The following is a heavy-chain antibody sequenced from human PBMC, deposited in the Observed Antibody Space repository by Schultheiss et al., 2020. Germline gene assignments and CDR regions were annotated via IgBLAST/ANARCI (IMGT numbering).Heavy chain of an antibody. D-gene: IGHD5-12*01. J-gene: IGHJ4*02. Sequence: SLKISCAASGFTFDDFAMHWVRQAPGRGLEWVSGISWNSGTIDYADSVKGRFTISRDKVKNSLYLQMNSLRAEDTAWYYCAKDSGLRQFDYWGQGTLVTVSS. CDR1: GFTFDDFA. CDR3: AKDSGLRQFDY. CDR2: ISWNSGTI. V-gene: IGHV3-9*01.